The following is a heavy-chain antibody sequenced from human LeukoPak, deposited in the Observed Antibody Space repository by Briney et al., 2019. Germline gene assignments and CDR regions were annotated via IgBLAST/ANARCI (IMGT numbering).Heavy chain of an antibody. Sequence: PSETLSLTCTVSGGSISTTDYYWGWIRQPPGKGLEWIGSMYYSGNTYYSPSLKSRVAISLDTSKNQLSLKLSSVTAADTAVYYCARVGHDSSGYTIDYWGQSHVDTVSS. CDR2: MYYSGNT. CDR3: ARVGHDSSGYTIDY. V-gene: IGHV4-39*07. J-gene: IGHJ4*02. D-gene: IGHD3-22*01. CDR1: GGSISTTDYY.